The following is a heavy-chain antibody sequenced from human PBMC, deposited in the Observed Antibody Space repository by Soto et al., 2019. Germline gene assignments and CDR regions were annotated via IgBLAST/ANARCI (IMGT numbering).Heavy chain of an antibody. V-gene: IGHV1-18*01. CDR2: ISAYNGNT. CDR1: GYTFTSYG. J-gene: IGHJ6*02. CDR3: AREGNWNYATDDYYYYCGMDV. Sequence: QVQLVQSGAEVKKPGASVKVSCKASGYTFTSYGISWVRQAPGQGLEWMGWISAYNGNTNYAQKRXXXATMTTDTSTXXAXMXXRSLRSDDTAVYYCAREGNWNYATDDYYYYCGMDVWGQGTTVTVSS. D-gene: IGHD1-7*01.